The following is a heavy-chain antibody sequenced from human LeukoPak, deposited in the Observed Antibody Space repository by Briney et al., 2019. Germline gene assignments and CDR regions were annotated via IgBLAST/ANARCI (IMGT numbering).Heavy chain of an antibody. J-gene: IGHJ4*02. V-gene: IGHV3-20*04. CDR3: ARRLGYCSGGSCYYFDY. CDR2: INWNGGST. D-gene: IGHD2-15*01. Sequence: PGGSLRLSCAASGFTFDDYGMSWVRQAPGKGREWVSGINWNGGSTGYADSVKGRFTISRDNAKNSLYLQMNSLRAEDTALYYCARRLGYCSGGSCYYFDYWGQGTLVTVSS. CDR1: GFTFDDYG.